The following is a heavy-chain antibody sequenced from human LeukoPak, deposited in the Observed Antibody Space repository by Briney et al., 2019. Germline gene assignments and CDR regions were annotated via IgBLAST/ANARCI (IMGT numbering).Heavy chain of an antibody. V-gene: IGHV6-1*01. CDR2: TYYCSNWYI. CDR3: VRLGWLQQAFDS. CDR1: GDSVSTNSAA. D-gene: IGHD5-24*01. Sequence: SQTLSLTCAISGDSVSTNSAAWNWIRQSPSRGLEWLGRTYYCSNWYIDYAVSAKSRITINRDTSKNQFSLQLIYVTPEDTAVYYCVRLGWLQQAFDSWGQGTLVTVSS. J-gene: IGHJ4*02.